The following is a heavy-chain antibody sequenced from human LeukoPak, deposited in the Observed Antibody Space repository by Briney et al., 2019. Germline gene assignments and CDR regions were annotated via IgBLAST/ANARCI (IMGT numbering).Heavy chain of an antibody. CDR1: GYTFTSYD. J-gene: IGHJ4*02. V-gene: IGHV1-8*01. Sequence: ASVKVSCKASGYTFTSYDINWVRQATGQGLEWMGWKNPNSGNTGYAQKFQGRVTMTRNTSISTAYMELSSLRSEDTAVYYCAGGSRLVRGVTSRRNYYFDYWGQGTLVTVSS. CDR3: AGGSRLVRGVTSRRNYYFDY. D-gene: IGHD3-10*01. CDR2: KNPNSGNT.